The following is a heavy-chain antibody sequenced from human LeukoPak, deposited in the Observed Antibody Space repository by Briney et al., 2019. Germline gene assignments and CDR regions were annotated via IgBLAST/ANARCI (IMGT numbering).Heavy chain of an antibody. CDR2: INPNSGGT. J-gene: IGHJ5*02. Sequence: ASVKVSCKASGYTFTGYYMHWVRQAPGQGLEWMGWINPNSGGTNYAQKFQGWVTMTRDTSISTAYMELSRLRSDDTAVYYCARAIHRLGTGYSSGWYGGWFDPWGQGTLVTVSS. CDR3: ARAIHRLGTGYSSGWYGGWFDP. CDR1: GYTFTGYY. V-gene: IGHV1-2*04. D-gene: IGHD6-19*01.